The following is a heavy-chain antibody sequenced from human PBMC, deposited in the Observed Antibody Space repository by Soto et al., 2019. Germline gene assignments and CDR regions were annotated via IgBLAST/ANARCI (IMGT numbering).Heavy chain of an antibody. CDR1: GYTFTSYD. Sequence: QVQLVQSGAEVKKPGASVKVSCKASGYTFTSYDINWLRQATGQGLEWMGWMNPNSGNTGYAQKFQGRVTMTRNTSISTAYMELSSLRSEDTAVYYCARGSYPMLYGGGWFDPWGQGTLVTVSS. CDR3: ARGSYPMLYGGGWFDP. V-gene: IGHV1-8*01. J-gene: IGHJ5*02. D-gene: IGHD2-8*01. CDR2: MNPNSGNT.